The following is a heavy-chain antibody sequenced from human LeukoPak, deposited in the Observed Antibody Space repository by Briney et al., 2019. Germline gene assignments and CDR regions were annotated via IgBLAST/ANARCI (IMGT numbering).Heavy chain of an antibody. CDR2: IYPGDSDT. V-gene: IGHV5-51*01. Sequence: GESLKISCKGSGYSFTSYWIGWVRQMPGKGLEWMGIIYPGDSDTRYSPSFQGQVTISADKSISTAYLQWSSLKASDTAMYYCARSGSGAVALPHDYYYGMDVWGQGTTVTVSS. D-gene: IGHD6-19*01. CDR1: GYSFTSYW. CDR3: ARSGSGAVALPHDYYYGMDV. J-gene: IGHJ6*02.